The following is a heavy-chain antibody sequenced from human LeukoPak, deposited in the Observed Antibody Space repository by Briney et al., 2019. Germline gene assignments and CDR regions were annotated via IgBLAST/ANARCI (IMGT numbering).Heavy chain of an antibody. V-gene: IGHV3-30*02. Sequence: GGSLRLSCAASGFTFSSYGMHWARQAPGKGLEWVAYIRYDGSNKYYADSVKGRFTISRDNSKNTLYLQMNSLRAEDTAVYYCAKDRPGYYDSSGYWEFDYWGQGTLVTVSS. D-gene: IGHD3-22*01. CDR2: IRYDGSNK. CDR3: AKDRPGYYDSSGYWEFDY. CDR1: GFTFSSYG. J-gene: IGHJ4*02.